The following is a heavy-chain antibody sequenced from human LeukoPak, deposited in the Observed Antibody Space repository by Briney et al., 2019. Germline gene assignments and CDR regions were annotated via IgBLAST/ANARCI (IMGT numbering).Heavy chain of an antibody. J-gene: IGHJ4*02. CDR3: ARDPRDYGEPY. D-gene: IGHD4-17*01. Sequence: GGSLRLSCAASGFTFSDYYMSWIRQAPGKGLEWVSYISSSGGTIYYADSVKGRFAISRDNAKNSLYLQMNSLRAEDTAVYYCARDPRDYGEPYWGQGTLVTVSS. CDR2: ISSSGGTI. V-gene: IGHV3-11*01. CDR1: GFTFSDYY.